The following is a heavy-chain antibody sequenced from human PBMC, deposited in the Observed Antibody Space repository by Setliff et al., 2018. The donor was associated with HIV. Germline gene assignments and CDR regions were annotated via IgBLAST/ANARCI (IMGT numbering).Heavy chain of an antibody. J-gene: IGHJ3*02. Sequence: PGGSLRLSCAASGFTFSTYGMSWVRQAPGKGLEWVSAISGSGHTTYYADSVKGRFTISRDNSKNTLYLQMNSLRAEDTAVYYCAKDDVPRDFDIWGQGTMVTVSS. CDR2: ISGSGHTT. CDR1: GFTFSTYG. V-gene: IGHV3-23*01. CDR3: AKDDVPRDFDI.